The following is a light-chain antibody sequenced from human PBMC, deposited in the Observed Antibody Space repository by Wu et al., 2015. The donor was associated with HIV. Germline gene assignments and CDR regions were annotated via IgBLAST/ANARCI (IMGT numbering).Light chain of an antibody. CDR1: QGIGSF. CDR2: AAS. J-gene: IGKJ4*01. V-gene: IGKV1-9*01. CDR3: QQLNSYPLT. Sequence: IQLTQSPSSLSASVGDRVTITCRASQGIGSFLAWYQQRPGKAPNLLIYAASTLQSGVPSRFRGSGSGTDFTLTITSLRPEDFATYYCQQLNSYPLTFGRRDQGGDQT.